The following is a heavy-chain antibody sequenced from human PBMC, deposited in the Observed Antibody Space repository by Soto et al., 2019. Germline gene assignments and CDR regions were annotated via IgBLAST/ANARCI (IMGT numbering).Heavy chain of an antibody. D-gene: IGHD4-17*01. CDR1: GDIFTSYG. CDR3: ARGRYGDY. J-gene: IGHJ4*02. V-gene: IGHV1-18*01. CDR2: ISAHNGNT. Sequence: AHLVQSGPEVKKPGASAKVSCKGSGDIFTSYGIAWVRQAPGQGLEWMGWISAHNGNTEYAQKFQGRVTVTRDTSTSTAYLELRSLRSDDTALYYCARGRYGDYWGQGALVTVSS.